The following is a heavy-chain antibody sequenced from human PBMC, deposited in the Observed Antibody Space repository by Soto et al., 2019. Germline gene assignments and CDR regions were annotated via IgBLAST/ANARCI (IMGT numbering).Heavy chain of an antibody. CDR1: GFTFSPYE. Sequence: GESLKISCAASGFTFSPYEMSWVRQAPGKGLEWVSYISSSGRDIYYAESVQGRFTISRDNAKNSLYLQMNSLRVEDTADYYCVRGHHGLEIWGQGTSVTVSS. CDR2: ISSSGRDI. J-gene: IGHJ6*02. V-gene: IGHV3-48*03. CDR3: VRGHHGLEI.